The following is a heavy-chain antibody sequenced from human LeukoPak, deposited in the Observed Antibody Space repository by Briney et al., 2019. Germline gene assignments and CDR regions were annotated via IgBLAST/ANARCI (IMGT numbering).Heavy chain of an antibody. Sequence: SETLSLTCTVSGGSISSGGYYWSWIRQHPGKGLEWIGYIYYSGSTYYNPSLKSRVTISVDTSKNQFSLKLSSVTAADTAVYYCARDEATTAGTFDIWGQGTMVTVSS. CDR2: IYYSGST. D-gene: IGHD4-17*01. CDR3: ARDEATTAGTFDI. V-gene: IGHV4-31*03. CDR1: GGSISSGGYY. J-gene: IGHJ3*02.